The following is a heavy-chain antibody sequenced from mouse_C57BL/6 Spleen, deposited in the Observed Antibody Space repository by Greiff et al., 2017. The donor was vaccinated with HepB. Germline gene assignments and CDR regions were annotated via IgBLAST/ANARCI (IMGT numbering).Heavy chain of an antibody. CDR1: GFTFTDYY. J-gene: IGHJ3*01. D-gene: IGHD2-5*01. V-gene: IGHV7-3*01. CDR2: IRNKANGYTT. CDR3: ARGAYYSNYEAY. Sequence: EVQGVESGGGLVQPGGSLSLSCAASGFTFTDYYMSWVRQPPGKALEWLGFIRNKANGYTTEYSASVKGRFTISRDNSQSILYLQMNALRAEDSATYYCARGAYYSNYEAYWGQGTLVTVSA.